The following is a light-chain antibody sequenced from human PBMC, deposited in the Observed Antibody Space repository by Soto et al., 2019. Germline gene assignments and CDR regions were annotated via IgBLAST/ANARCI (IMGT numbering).Light chain of an antibody. CDR1: SSNIGTNA. Sequence: QSVLPQPPSASGTPGQRVTISCSGRSSNIGTNAVNWYQQLPGTAPKLLIYSNNQRPSGVPDRFSGSKSGTSASLAISGLQSEDEADYYCATWDDSLNGLFGGGTKLTVL. CDR2: SNN. CDR3: ATWDDSLNGL. V-gene: IGLV1-44*01. J-gene: IGLJ2*01.